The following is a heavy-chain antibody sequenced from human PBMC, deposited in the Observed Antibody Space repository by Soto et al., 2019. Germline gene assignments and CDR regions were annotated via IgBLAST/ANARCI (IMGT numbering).Heavy chain of an antibody. D-gene: IGHD6-25*01. CDR3: AKDGRRMNNFDY. Sequence: PGGSLRLSCAASGFTVSSNYMSWVRQAPGKGLEWVSLIYTGGSTFYADSVKGRFTISRDNSKNTLYLQMNSLRAEDTAVYYCAKDGRRMNNFDYWGQGTLVTVSS. CDR1: GFTVSSNY. J-gene: IGHJ4*02. CDR2: IYTGGST. V-gene: IGHV3-66*01.